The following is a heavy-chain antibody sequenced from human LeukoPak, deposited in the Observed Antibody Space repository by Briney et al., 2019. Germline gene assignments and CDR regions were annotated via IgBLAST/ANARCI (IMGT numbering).Heavy chain of an antibody. D-gene: IGHD4-23*01. CDR1: GYTFTGYY. CDR2: INPSGGST. V-gene: IGHV1-46*01. Sequence: ASVKVSCKASGYTFTGYYMHWVRQAPGQGLEWMGIINPSGGSTSYAQKFQGRVTMTRDTSTSTVYMELSSLRSEDTAVYYCARDRAVVPPWNFDYWAREPWSPSPQ. J-gene: IGHJ4*02. CDR3: ARDRAVVPPWNFDY.